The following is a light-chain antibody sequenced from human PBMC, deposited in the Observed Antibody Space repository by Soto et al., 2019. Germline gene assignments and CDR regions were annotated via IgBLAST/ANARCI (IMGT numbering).Light chain of an antibody. CDR1: DNIGSN. CDR2: AAS. V-gene: IGKV1-39*01. J-gene: IGKJ2*01. CDR3: QQFGSSIPHT. Sequence: DIQLTQSPASLSASVGDRVTITCRASDNIGSNLNWYQHQTGTAPKLLIYAASSLQGGVPSRFSGSGYGTQFTLTISRLEPEDFGVYYCQQFGSSIPHTFGQGTKLEIK.